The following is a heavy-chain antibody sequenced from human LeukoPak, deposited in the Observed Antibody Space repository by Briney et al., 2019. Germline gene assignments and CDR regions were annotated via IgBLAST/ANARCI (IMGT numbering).Heavy chain of an antibody. CDR1: GGSFSGYY. CDR3: ARGLNYYDRRGYYN. Sequence: SETLSLTCAVYGGSFSGYYWSWIRQPPGKGLEWIGEINHSGSTNYNPSLKSRVTISVDTSKNQFSLKLSSVTAADTAVYYCARGLNYYDRRGYYNWGQGTLVTVSS. CDR2: INHSGST. J-gene: IGHJ4*02. D-gene: IGHD3-22*01. V-gene: IGHV4-34*01.